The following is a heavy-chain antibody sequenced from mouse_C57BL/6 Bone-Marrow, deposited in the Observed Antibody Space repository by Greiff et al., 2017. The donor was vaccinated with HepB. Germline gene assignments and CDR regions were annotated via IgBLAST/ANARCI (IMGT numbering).Heavy chain of an antibody. V-gene: IGHV1-81*01. D-gene: IGHD1-1*01. CDR2: IYPRSGNT. J-gene: IGHJ1*03. Sequence: QVQLQQSGAELARPGASVKLSCKASGYTFTSYGISWVKQRTGQGLEWIGEIYPRSGNTYYNEKFKGKATLTADKSSSTAYMELRSLTSEDSAVYFCARSGDYYGSSDFDVWGTVTTVTVSS. CDR3: ARSGDYYGSSDFDV. CDR1: GYTFTSYG.